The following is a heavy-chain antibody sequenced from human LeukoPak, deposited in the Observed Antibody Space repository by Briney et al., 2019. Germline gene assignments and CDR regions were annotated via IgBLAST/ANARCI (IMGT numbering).Heavy chain of an antibody. J-gene: IGHJ5*02. CDR1: GYSSTYVFTAYP. D-gene: IGHD2-8*01. CDR3: ARKWSSRDWFDP. V-gene: IGHV1-46*01. CDR2: INLRGDAT. Sequence: EASVKVSCKASGYSSTYVFTAYPIHWVRQAPGQGLEWLGMINLRGDATIYAQKFQGRVTLTSDSSTTTVYMELSSLKSDDTGLYYCARKWSSRDWFDPWGQGTLVTVSS.